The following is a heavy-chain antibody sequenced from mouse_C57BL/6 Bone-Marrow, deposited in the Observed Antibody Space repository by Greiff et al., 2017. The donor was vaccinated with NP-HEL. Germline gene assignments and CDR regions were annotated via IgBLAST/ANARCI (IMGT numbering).Heavy chain of an antibody. CDR3: ARRGDYYGSSYNYFDY. D-gene: IGHD1-1*01. V-gene: IGHV1-64*01. CDR1: GYTFTSYW. Sequence: QVQLQQPGAELVKPGAPVKLSCKASGYTFTSYWMHWVKQRPGQGLEWIGMIHPNSGSTNYNEKFKSKATLTVDKSSSTAYMQLSSLTSEDSAVYYCARRGDYYGSSYNYFDYWGQGTTLTVSS. J-gene: IGHJ2*01. CDR2: IHPNSGST.